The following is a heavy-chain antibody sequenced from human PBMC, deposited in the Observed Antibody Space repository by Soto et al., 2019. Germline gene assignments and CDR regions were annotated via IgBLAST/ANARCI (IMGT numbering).Heavy chain of an antibody. CDR2: IYHSGTT. CDR3: ARDSSGYYWFDP. D-gene: IGHD3-22*01. Sequence: KTSETLSLTCAVSVFSISSGYFWGCIRQPPGKGPEWLGSIYHSGTTYYNPSVKGRVTISVDTSKNQFSLKMSSVTAADTAVYYCARDSSGYYWFDPWGQGTLVTVSS. J-gene: IGHJ5*02. V-gene: IGHV4-38-2*02. CDR1: VFSISSGYF.